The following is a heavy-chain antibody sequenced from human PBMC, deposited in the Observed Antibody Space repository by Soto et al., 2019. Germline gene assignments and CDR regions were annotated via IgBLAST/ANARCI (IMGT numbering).Heavy chain of an antibody. Sequence: SETLSLTCAVYGGSFSGYYWSWIRQPPGKGLEWIGEINHSGSTNYNPSLKSRVTISVDTSKNQFSLKLSSVTAADTAVYYCRRGAAAAGVGYYYYGMDVWGQGTTVTVSS. CDR1: GGSFSGYY. CDR3: RRGAAAAGVGYYYYGMDV. V-gene: IGHV4-34*01. D-gene: IGHD6-13*01. J-gene: IGHJ6*02. CDR2: INHSGST.